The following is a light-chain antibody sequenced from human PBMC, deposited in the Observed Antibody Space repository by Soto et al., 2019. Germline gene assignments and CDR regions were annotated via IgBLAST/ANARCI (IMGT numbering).Light chain of an antibody. V-gene: IGLV2-14*01. J-gene: IGLJ1*01. Sequence: SALTQPASVSGSPGQSITISCTGTSSDVGAYNYVSWYQQHPGKAPKLMIYKVSNRPSGVSNRFSGSKSGNTASPTISGLQAEDEADYYCSSFTNTSTRYVFGTGTKVTVL. CDR2: KVS. CDR1: SSDVGAYNY. CDR3: SSFTNTSTRYV.